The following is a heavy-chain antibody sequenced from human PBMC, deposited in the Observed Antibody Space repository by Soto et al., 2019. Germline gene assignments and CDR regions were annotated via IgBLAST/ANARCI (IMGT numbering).Heavy chain of an antibody. CDR2: ISGSGGSR. V-gene: IGHV3-23*01. J-gene: IGHJ5*02. D-gene: IGHD3-10*01. Sequence: PGGSLRLSCAVSGFTFSSYTMTWVRQAPGKGLEWVSGISGSGGSRYYADSVKGRFTISRDDSKNTLYLQMKSLRAEDTAVYYCAKGLLSYYYASGSYDNEGHWFEPWGQGTLVTVSS. CDR1: GFTFSSYT. CDR3: AKGLLSYYYASGSYDNEGHWFEP.